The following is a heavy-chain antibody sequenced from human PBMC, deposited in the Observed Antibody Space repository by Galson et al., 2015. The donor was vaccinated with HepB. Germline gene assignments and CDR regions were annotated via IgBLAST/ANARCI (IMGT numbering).Heavy chain of an antibody. CDR2: ISSSSSYT. J-gene: IGHJ4*02. CDR1: GFTFSDYY. D-gene: IGHD5-18*01. V-gene: IGHV3-11*05. Sequence: SLRLSCATSGFTFSDYYMSWIRQAPGKGLEWVSYISSSSSYTNYADSVKGRFTISRDNAKNSLYLQMNSLRAEDTAVYYCARDGVLVDTAMVSSSLFDYWGQGTLVTVSS. CDR3: ARDGVLVDTAMVSSSLFDY.